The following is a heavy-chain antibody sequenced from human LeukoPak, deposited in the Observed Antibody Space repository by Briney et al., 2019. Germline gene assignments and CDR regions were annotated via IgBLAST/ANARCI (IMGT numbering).Heavy chain of an antibody. V-gene: IGHV4-39*01. CDR2: IYYSGST. CDR1: GGSISCSSYY. J-gene: IGHJ4*02. CDR3: ARRKYSGSFVRRVGPFDY. D-gene: IGHD1-26*01. Sequence: SETLSLTCTVSGGSISCSSYYWGGIRQPPGKGLEWIGSIYYSGSTYYNPSLKSRVTISVDTSKNQFSLKLSSVTAADTAVYYCARRKYSGSFVRRVGPFDYWGQGTLVTVSS.